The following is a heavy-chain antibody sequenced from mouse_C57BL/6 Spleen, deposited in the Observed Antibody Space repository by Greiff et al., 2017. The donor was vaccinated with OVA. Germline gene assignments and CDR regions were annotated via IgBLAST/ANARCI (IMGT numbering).Heavy chain of an antibody. CDR3: TKLLRGGFAY. D-gene: IGHD1-1*01. CDR1: GFTFSNYW. V-gene: IGHV6-3*01. Sequence: EVMLVESGGGLVQPGGSMKLSCVASGFTFSNYWMNWVRQSPEKGLEWVAQIRLKSDNYATHYAESVKGRFTISRDDSKSSVYLQMNNLRAEDTGIYYCTKLLRGGFAYWGQGTLVTVSA. J-gene: IGHJ3*01. CDR2: IRLKSDNYAT.